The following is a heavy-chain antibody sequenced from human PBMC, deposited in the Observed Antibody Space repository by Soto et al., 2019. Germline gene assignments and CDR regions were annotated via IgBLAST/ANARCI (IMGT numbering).Heavy chain of an antibody. J-gene: IGHJ4*02. V-gene: IGHV5-10-1*01. Sequence: GESLKISCKGSGYSFTSYWIGWVRQMPGKGLEWMGRIDPSDSYTNYSPSFQGHVTISADKSISTAYLQWSSLKASDTAMYYCARKSVPYYYDSSGYYWAYWGQGTLVTVSS. CDR2: IDPSDSYT. CDR3: ARKSVPYYYDSSGYYWAY. CDR1: GYSFTSYW. D-gene: IGHD3-22*01.